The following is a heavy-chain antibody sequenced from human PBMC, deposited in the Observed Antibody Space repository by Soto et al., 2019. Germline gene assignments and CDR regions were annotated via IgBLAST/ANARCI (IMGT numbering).Heavy chain of an antibody. Sequence: GGSLRLSCAASGFTFSSYAMHWLRQAPGKGLEYVTAISSNGGSTYYANYVKGRFTISRDNSKNTLYLQMGSLRAEDMVVYYCARGRYSGYDPEGSAFDIWGQGTMVTVSS. V-gene: IGHV3-64*01. CDR1: GFTFSSYA. CDR3: ARGRYSGYDPEGSAFDI. D-gene: IGHD5-12*01. CDR2: ISSNGGST. J-gene: IGHJ3*02.